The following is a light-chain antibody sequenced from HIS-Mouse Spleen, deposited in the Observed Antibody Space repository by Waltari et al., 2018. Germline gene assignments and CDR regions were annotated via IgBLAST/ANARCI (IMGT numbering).Light chain of an antibody. V-gene: IGKV4-1*01. CDR3: QQYYSTPFT. CDR2: WAS. Sequence: DIVMTQSPDSLAVSLGERATINCKSSQSVLYSSNNKNYLAWYQQKPGHPPKLLIYWASTRDSGVPGRFSGSGSGTDFTLTISSLQAEDVAVYYCQQYYSTPFTFGPGTKVDIK. CDR1: QSVLYSSNNKNY. J-gene: IGKJ3*01.